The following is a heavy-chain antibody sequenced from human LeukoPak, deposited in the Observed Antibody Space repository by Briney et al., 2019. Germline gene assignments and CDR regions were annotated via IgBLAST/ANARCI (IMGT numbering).Heavy chain of an antibody. V-gene: IGHV4-39*07. CDR2: IYYTGTT. J-gene: IGHJ5*02. CDR3: AMTYGSGTNWLDP. CDR1: GASISSSSYY. Sequence: SETLSLTCTVSGASISSSSYYWAWVRQPPGRGLEWIATIYYTGTTYYNPSLKSRITISVDTSKNQFSLKLSSVTAADTAVYYCAMTYGSGTNWLDPWGQGTLVTVSS. D-gene: IGHD3-10*01.